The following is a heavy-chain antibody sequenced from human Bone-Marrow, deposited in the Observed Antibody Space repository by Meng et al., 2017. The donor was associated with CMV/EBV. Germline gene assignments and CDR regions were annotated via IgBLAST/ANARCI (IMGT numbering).Heavy chain of an antibody. V-gene: IGHV3-30*02. D-gene: IGHD2-2*01. CDR1: GFTFSSYG. Sequence: GESLKISRAASGFTFSSYGMHWVRQAPGKGLEWVAFIRYDGSNKYYADSVKGRFTISRDNSKNTLYLQMNSLRAEDTAVYYCAKYPRYCSSTSCYDYYFDYWGQGTLVTVSS. J-gene: IGHJ4*02. CDR3: AKYPRYCSSTSCYDYYFDY. CDR2: IRYDGSNK.